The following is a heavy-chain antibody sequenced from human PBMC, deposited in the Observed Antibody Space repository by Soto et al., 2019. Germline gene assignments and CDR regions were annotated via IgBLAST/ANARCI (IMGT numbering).Heavy chain of an antibody. Sequence: QVQLQESGPGLVKPSQTLSLTCTVSGDSVGSSAYYWSWLRQHPEKGLEWIGYIYYTGSADYNPSLGSRLSISLDTSENRFSVKLSSVTAAATAGYYCARDYYHSPLSMDVGGQGTTVTVSS. CDR2: IYYTGSA. J-gene: IGHJ6*02. D-gene: IGHD3-22*01. CDR3: ARDYYHSPLSMDV. V-gene: IGHV4-31*03. CDR1: GDSVGSSAYY.